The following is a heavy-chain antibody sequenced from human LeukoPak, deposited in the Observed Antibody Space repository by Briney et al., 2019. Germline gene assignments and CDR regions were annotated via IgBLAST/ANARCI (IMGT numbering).Heavy chain of an antibody. D-gene: IGHD1-26*01. CDR2: TSPAEGLK. J-gene: IGHJ4*02. CDR1: GFTFANYV. CDR3: TRDPIVGAPDYFDY. V-gene: IGHV3-30*04. Sequence: GRSLRLSCAASGFTFANYVTPTVRQAPSNELEWVAVTSPAEGLKFSGNSVKVRLTISRDNSKNRMYLQMNKLREEDTAVYYCTRDPIVGAPDYFDYWGQGTLVTVSS.